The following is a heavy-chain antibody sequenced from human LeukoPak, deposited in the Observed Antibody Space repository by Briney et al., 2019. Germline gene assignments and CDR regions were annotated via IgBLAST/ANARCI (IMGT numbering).Heavy chain of an antibody. Sequence: GGSLRLSCAASGFTFNNFAVSWVRQAPGKELDWVSVISGSGLTTYYADSVKGRFTISRDNVKNTLYLQMNSLRAEETAVYYCAAGGRQQLSLSRFDHWGQGTPVTVSP. CDR3: AAGGRQQLSLSRFDH. V-gene: IGHV3-23*01. D-gene: IGHD6-13*01. CDR2: ISGSGLTT. CDR1: GFTFNNFA. J-gene: IGHJ4*02.